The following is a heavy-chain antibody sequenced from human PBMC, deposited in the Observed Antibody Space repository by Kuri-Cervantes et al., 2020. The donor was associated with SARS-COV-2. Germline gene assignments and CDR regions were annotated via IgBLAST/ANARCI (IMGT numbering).Heavy chain of an antibody. D-gene: IGHD3-3*01. CDR1: GYTFTSYG. CDR3: ARLAPVEYYDFLSGHANYYYYGMDV. V-gene: IGHV1-18*01. CDR2: ISAYNGDT. Sequence: ASVKVSCKASGYTFTSYGISWVRQAPGQGLEWMGWISAYNGDTKYAQNFQGRLTLTTDTSSDTAFMELRSLTSDDTAVYYCARLAPVEYYDFLSGHANYYYYGMDVWGHGTTVTVSS. J-gene: IGHJ6*02.